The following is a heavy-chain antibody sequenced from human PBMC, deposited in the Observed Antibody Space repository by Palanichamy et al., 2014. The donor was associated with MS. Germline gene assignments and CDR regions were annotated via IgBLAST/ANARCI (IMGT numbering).Heavy chain of an antibody. CDR3: AREHDSWSGYSFDF. V-gene: IGHV1-3*01. D-gene: IGHD3-3*01. J-gene: IGHJ4*02. CDR2: INAGNGNT. CDR1: GYAFTDYA. Sequence: QVQLVQSGAAVKKPGASVKVSCKASGYAFTDYAIHWVRQAPGQRLEWMGWINAGNGNTKYSQKFQSRVTITRDTSADTAYMELSSPRSEDTALYYCAREHDSWSGYSFDFWGQGTLVTASS.